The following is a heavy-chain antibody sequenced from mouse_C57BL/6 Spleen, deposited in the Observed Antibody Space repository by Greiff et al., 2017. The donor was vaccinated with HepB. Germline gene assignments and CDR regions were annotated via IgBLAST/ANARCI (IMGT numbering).Heavy chain of an antibody. J-gene: IGHJ3*01. CDR1: GYSFTGYY. CDR2: INPSTGGT. Sequence: EVQLVESGPELVKPGASVKISCKASGYSFTGYYMHWVKQSSEKSLEWIGEINPSTGGTSYNQKFKGKATLTVDKSSSTAYMQLKSLTSEDSAVYYCARPFLSWFAYWGQGTLVTVSA. V-gene: IGHV1-43*01. CDR3: ARPFLSWFAY.